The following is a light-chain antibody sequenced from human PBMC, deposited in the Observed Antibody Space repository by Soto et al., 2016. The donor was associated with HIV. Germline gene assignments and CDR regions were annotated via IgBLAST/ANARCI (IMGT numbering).Light chain of an antibody. CDR3: QQYYSYPRT. CDR1: QGISSY. Sequence: IWMTQSPSLLSASTGDRVTITCRASQGISSYLAWYQQKPGKAPKLLIYAASTLQSGVPSRFSGSGSGTDFTLTISCLQSEDFATYYCQQYYSYPRTFGQGTKVEIK. J-gene: IGKJ1*01. V-gene: IGKV1-8*01. CDR2: AAS.